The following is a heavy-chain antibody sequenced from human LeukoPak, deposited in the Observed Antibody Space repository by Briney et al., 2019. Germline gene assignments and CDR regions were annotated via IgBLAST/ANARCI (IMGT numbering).Heavy chain of an antibody. J-gene: IGHJ4*02. V-gene: IGHV3-30*18. CDR1: GFTFSSYG. CDR2: ISYDGSNK. Sequence: GGSLRLSCAASGFTFSSYGMHWVRQAPGKGLEWVAVISYDGSNKYYADSVKGRFTISRDNSKNTLYLQMNSLRADDTAVYYCAKGTSAGYFDFWDQGTLVTVSS. D-gene: IGHD3-10*01. CDR3: AKGTSAGYFDF.